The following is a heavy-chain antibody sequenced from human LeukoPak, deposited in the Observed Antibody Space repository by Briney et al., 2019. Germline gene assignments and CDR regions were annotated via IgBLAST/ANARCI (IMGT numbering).Heavy chain of an antibody. CDR3: SKDVVPDSGWDLDY. D-gene: IGHD6-19*01. CDR2: ITGSGTST. Sequence: GGSLRLSCVASGFTFSNYAMSWVRQAPGKGLEWVSAITGSGTSTYYADSLKGRFTISRDNSKNTVFLQMNSLRHEDTAIYYCSKDVVPDSGWDLDYWGQGTLVTVSS. J-gene: IGHJ4*02. V-gene: IGHV3-23*01. CDR1: GFTFSNYA.